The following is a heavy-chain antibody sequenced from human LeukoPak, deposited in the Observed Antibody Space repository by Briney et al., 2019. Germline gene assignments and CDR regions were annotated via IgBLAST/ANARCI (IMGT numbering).Heavy chain of an antibody. J-gene: IGHJ4*02. CDR2: IRYDGSNK. V-gene: IGHV3-30*02. CDR1: GFTFSSYG. Sequence: PGGSLRLSCAASGFTFSSYGMRWVRQAPSKGLEWVAFIRYDGSNKYYADSVKGRFTISRDNAKNTLYLQMNSLRVEDTAVYYCAKDLISGDGIWLNDCWGEGTPVTVSS. D-gene: IGHD3-9*01. CDR3: AKDLISGDGIWLNDC.